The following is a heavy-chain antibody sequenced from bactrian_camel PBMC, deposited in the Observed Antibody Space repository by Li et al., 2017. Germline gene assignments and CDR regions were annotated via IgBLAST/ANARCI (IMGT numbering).Heavy chain of an antibody. CDR2: TTSDSST. CDR3: YLYTCAGNNY. V-gene: IGHV3S63*01. CDR1: GFRFDGSD. Sequence: VESGGGSVQAGGSLRLSCTASGFRFDGSDWGWYRQGAGRKCEVVSRTTSDSSTDYAGSVKGRFTISQDKVKNTFYLQMNALKPEDTAMYYCYLYTCAGNNYWGQGTQVTVS. D-gene: IGHD2*01. J-gene: IGHJ4*01.